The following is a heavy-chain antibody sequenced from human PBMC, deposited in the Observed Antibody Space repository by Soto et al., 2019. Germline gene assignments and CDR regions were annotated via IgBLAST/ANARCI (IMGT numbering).Heavy chain of an antibody. J-gene: IGHJ4*02. Sequence: SETLSLTCTVSGGSISSYYWSWIRPPAGKGLEWIGRIYTSGSTNYNPSLKSRVTISVDTSKNQFSLKLSSVTAADTAVYYWAREKGYISGPKNFDYWGQGTLVTVSS. CDR1: GGSISSYY. CDR3: AREKGYISGPKNFDY. D-gene: IGHD5-12*01. CDR2: IYTSGST. V-gene: IGHV4-4*07.